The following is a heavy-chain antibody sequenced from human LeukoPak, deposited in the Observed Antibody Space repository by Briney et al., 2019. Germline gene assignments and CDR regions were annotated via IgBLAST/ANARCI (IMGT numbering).Heavy chain of an antibody. D-gene: IGHD3-10*01. J-gene: IGHJ4*02. CDR1: GFTFSTYG. CDR2: IRSDGSDK. CDR3: GGENMVRGVIDY. V-gene: IGHV3-30*02. Sequence: PGGSLRLSCAASGFTFSTYGMHWVRQAPGKGLEWVAFIRSDGSDKYHADSVKGRFTISRDNSKNTLYLQMNSLRAEDTAVYYCGGENMVRGVIDYWGQGTLVTVSS.